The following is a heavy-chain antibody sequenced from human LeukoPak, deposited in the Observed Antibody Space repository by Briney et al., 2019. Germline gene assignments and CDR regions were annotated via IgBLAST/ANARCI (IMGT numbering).Heavy chain of an antibody. CDR3: SKGTGSGSSNWFDP. CDR2: ITGSGGST. Sequence: GGSLRLSCAASGFTFSSYGMTWVRQAPGKGLEWVSTITGSGGSTYYADSVKGRFTISRDNSKDTLYLQMNSLRAEDTAVYYCSKGTGSGSSNWFDPWGQGTLVTVSS. V-gene: IGHV3-23*01. CDR1: GFTFSSYG. D-gene: IGHD3-10*01. J-gene: IGHJ5*02.